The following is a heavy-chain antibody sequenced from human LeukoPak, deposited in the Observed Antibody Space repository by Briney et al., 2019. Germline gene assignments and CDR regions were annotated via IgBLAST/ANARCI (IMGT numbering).Heavy chain of an antibody. CDR3: AKAASSSWPSYQYGMDV. Sequence: GGSLRLSCAASGFIFSSYSTSWVRQAPGKGLEWVSVITGSGKNTYYADSVKGRFTISKDNSKNTVYLRMNDLRVDDTAVYYCAKAASSSWPSYQYGMDVWGQGTTVTVSS. V-gene: IGHV3-23*01. D-gene: IGHD6-13*01. CDR2: ITGSGKNT. CDR1: GFIFSSYS. J-gene: IGHJ6*02.